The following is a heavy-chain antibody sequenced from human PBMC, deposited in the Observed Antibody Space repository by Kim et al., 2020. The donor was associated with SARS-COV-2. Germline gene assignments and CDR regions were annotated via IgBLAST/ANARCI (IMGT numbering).Heavy chain of an antibody. V-gene: IGHV3-9*01. CDR3: AKGGVDTSMAFDF. CDR2: ITRNSGII. CDR1: GFTVDDYA. D-gene: IGHD5-18*01. J-gene: IGHJ4*02. Sequence: GGSLRLSCAASGFTVDDYAMHWVRQSPGKGLEWVSGITRNSGIIGYADSVKGRFTISRDNAKKSLYLQMNSLRPEDTALYYCAKGGVDTSMAFDFRGQGTLVTVSS.